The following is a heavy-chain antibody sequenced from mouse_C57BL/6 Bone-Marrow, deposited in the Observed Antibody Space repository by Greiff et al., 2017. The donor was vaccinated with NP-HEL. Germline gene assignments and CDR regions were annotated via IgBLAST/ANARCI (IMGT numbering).Heavy chain of an antibody. CDR2: ISDGGSYT. CDR1: GFTFSSYA. V-gene: IGHV5-4*01. D-gene: IGHD4-1*01. J-gene: IGHJ3*01. CDR3: TRDWDWFAY. Sequence: DVMLVESGGGLVKPGGSLKLSCAASGFTFSSYAMSWVRQTPEKRLEWVATISDGGSYTYYPDTVKGRFTISRDNAKNNLYLQMSHLKSEDTAMYYCTRDWDWFAYWGQGTLVTVSA.